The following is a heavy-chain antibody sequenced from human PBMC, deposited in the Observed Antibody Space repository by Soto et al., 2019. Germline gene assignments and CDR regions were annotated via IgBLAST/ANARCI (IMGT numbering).Heavy chain of an antibody. CDR3: ARAGYDSSGYFRY. CDR2: IIPIFGTG. V-gene: IGHV1-69*05. J-gene: IGHJ4*02. D-gene: IGHD3-22*01. Sequence: GASVKVSCKASGGTFNTYTITWVRQAPGQGLEWMGGIIPIFGTGNYAQKFQGRVTMTRDTSTSTVYMELSSLRSEDTAVYYCARAGYDSSGYFRYWGQGTLVTVSS. CDR1: GGTFNTYT.